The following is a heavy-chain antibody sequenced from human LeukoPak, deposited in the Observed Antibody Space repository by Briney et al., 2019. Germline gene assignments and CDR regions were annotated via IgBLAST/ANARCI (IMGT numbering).Heavy chain of an antibody. CDR1: GFTFTSSA. CDR3: AADGELPDAFDI. J-gene: IGHJ3*02. D-gene: IGHD1-26*01. V-gene: IGHV1-58*02. CDR2: IVVGSGNT. Sequence: ASVKVSCKASGFTFTSSAMQWVRQARGQRLEWIGWIVVGSGNTNYAQKFQERVTITRDMSTSTAYMELSSLRSEDTAVYYSAADGELPDAFDIWGQGTMVTVSS.